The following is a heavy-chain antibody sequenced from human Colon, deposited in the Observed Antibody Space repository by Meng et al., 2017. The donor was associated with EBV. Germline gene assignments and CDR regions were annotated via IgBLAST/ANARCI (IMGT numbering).Heavy chain of an antibody. J-gene: IGHJ4*02. Sequence: QVQLQESGPGLVKPSGTLSLTCAVSGGSISSSNWWSWVRQPPGKGLEWIGYIYYTGSTYYNPSLKSRVTISMDTSKNQFSLRLSSVTAADTAVYYCARNYSVDYWGQGTLFTVSS. V-gene: IGHV4-4*02. CDR3: ARNYSVDY. CDR1: GGSISSSNW. D-gene: IGHD2-15*01. CDR2: IYYTGST.